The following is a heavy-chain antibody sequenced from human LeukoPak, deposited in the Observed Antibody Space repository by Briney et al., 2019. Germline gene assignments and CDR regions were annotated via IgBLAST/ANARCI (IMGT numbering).Heavy chain of an antibody. CDR2: INPNSGGT. CDR3: AREGNASEGSFDY. V-gene: IGHV1-2*04. J-gene: IGHJ4*02. Sequence: ASVKVSCKASGYTFTGYYMHWVRQAPGQGLEWMGWINPNSGGTNYAQKFQGWVTMTRDTSISTAYMELSRLRSDDTAVYYCAREGNASEGSFDYWGQGTLVTVSS. D-gene: IGHD6-6*01. CDR1: GYTFTGYY.